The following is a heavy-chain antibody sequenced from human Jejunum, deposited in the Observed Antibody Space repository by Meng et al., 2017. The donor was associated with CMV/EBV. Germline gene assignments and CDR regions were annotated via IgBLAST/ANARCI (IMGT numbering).Heavy chain of an antibody. CDR3: ARYGERMRLWGPS. CDR1: GFTFTDYY. V-gene: IGHV1-2*06. D-gene: IGHD7-27*01. J-gene: IGHJ5*02. Sequence: KASGFTFTDYYFHWVRQAPGQGLEWMGRINANSGVTNYAQKFQGRVTMTRDTSISTVYMELSRLTSDDTAVYLCARYGERMRLWGPSWGQGTLVTVSS. CDR2: INANSGVT.